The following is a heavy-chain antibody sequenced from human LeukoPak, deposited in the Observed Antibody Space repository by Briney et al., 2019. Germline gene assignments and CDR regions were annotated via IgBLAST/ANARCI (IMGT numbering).Heavy chain of an antibody. J-gene: IGHJ4*02. CDR1: GFTFSDSW. CDR3: AREGRVSGYDFDC. CDR2: IKNDGSEK. V-gene: IGHV3-7*01. D-gene: IGHD5-12*01. Sequence: GGSLRLSCVASGFTFSDSWMNWVRQAPGKGLEWVADIKNDGSEKDYVDSVKGRFTISRDNAKNSLYLQMDSLRAEDTAVYYCAREGRVSGYDFDCWGQGTLVTVSS.